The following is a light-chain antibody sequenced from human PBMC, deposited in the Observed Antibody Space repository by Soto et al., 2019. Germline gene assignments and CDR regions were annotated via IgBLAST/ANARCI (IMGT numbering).Light chain of an antibody. CDR2: GAS. V-gene: IGKV3-15*01. J-gene: IGKJ1*01. CDR1: QTINTW. CDR3: QQYRSWPRT. Sequence: MTQSPSTVSASVGDGVTITCRASQTINTWLAWYQQKPGQAPRLLIYGASTRATDMSGTFSGRGSGTEFTLTISNLRPEDFAVYYCQQYRSWPRTFGQGTKVEIK.